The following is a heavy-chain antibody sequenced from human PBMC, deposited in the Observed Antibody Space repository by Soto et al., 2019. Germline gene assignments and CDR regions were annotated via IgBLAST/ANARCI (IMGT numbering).Heavy chain of an antibody. J-gene: IGHJ4*02. CDR2: INHSGST. V-gene: IGHV4-34*01. D-gene: IGHD4-17*01. CDR1: GGSFSGYY. CDR3: ARAGTVTPIRY. Sequence: TCAVYGGSFSGYYWSWIRQPPGKGLEWIGEINHSGSTNYNPSLKSRVTISVDTSKNQFSLKLSSVTAADTAVYYCARAGTVTPIRYWGQGTLVTVS.